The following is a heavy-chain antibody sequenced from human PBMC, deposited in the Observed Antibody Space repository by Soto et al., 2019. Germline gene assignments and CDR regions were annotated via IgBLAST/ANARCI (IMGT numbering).Heavy chain of an antibody. D-gene: IGHD6-19*01. J-gene: IGHJ4*02. CDR2: INNGGGT. V-gene: IGHV1-2*02. CDR3: ATSSDWSPLLDY. CDR1: QYTITNYY. Sequence: ASVKVSCNASQYTITNYYLHPVRQAPGQRPEWMGWINNGGGTIYAQKFQGRLTMTRDTSIATAYMELSRLSSDDTGFYYCATSSDWSPLLDYWGQGTLVTVSS.